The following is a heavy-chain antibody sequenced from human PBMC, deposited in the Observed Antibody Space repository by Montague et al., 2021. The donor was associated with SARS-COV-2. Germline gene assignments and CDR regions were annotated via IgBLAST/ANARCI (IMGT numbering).Heavy chain of an antibody. CDR3: ARRLYSFGAGTYRD. J-gene: IGHJ4*02. CDR2: IKDNGHT. CDR1: GGPSIGFH. V-gene: IGHV4-34*01. Sequence: SETLSLTCTAAGGPSIGFHWGWVRKPPGGGLERIGEIKDNGHTQFNPSLKSRVTMSSDTSRAHFSVRLTSVTAADTAIYYCARRLYSFGAGTYRDWGQGTLGAVSS. D-gene: IGHD2-21*01.